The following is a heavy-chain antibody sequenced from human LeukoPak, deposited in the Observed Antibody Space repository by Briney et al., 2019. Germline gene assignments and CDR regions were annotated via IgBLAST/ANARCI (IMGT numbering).Heavy chain of an antibody. CDR2: FDPEDGKT. CDR1: GYTLTELS. CDR3: ATGYLVTAGLMDV. J-gene: IGHJ6*02. Sequence: ASVKVSCKVSGYTLTELSMFWVRQAPGKGLEWMGSFDPEDGKTVYAQKFQGRVTMTEDTSTDTAYMELSSLRSEDTAVYYYATGYLVTAGLMDVWGQGTTVTVSS. D-gene: IGHD6-13*01. V-gene: IGHV1-24*01.